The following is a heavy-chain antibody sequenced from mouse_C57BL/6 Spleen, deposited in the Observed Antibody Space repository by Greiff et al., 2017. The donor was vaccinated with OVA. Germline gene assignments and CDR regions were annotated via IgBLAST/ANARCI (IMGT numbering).Heavy chain of an antibody. CDR3: ASFITTVVEIFDY. D-gene: IGHD1-1*01. J-gene: IGHJ2*01. CDR1: GYSITSGYY. Sequence: EVQRVESGPGLVKPSQSLSLTCSVTGYSITSGYYWNWIRQFPGNKLEWMGYISYDGSNNYNPSLKNRISITRDTSKNQFFLKLNSVTTEDTATYYCASFITTVVEIFDYWGQGTTLTVSS. V-gene: IGHV3-6*01. CDR2: ISYDGSN.